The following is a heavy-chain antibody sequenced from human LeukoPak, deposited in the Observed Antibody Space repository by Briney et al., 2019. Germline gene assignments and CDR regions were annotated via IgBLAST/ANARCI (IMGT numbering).Heavy chain of an antibody. CDR1: GGSISSSNW. CDR3: ARAPRGTNNFDY. J-gene: IGHJ4*02. CDR2: IYHSGST. Sequence: PSETLSLTCAVSGGSISSSNWWSWVRQPPGQGLEWIGEIYHSGSTNYNPSLKSRVTISVDKSKNHFSLKLSSVTAADTAVYYCARAPRGTNNFDYWGQGTLVTVSS. D-gene: IGHD1-7*01. V-gene: IGHV4-4*02.